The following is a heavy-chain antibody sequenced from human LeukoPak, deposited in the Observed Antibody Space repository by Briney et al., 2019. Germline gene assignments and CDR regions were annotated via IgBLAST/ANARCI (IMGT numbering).Heavy chain of an antibody. CDR2: INHSGST. CDR1: GGSFSGYY. Sequence: SETLSLTCAVYGGSFSGYYWSWIRQPPGKXXEWIGEINHSGSTNYNPSLKSRVTISVDTSKNQFSLKLSSVTAADTAVYYCARDSSGCPFDYWGQGTLVTVSS. J-gene: IGHJ4*02. V-gene: IGHV4-34*01. D-gene: IGHD6-19*01. CDR3: ARDSSGCPFDY.